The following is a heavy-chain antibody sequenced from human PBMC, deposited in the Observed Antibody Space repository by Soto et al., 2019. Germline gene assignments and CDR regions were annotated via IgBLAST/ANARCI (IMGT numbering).Heavy chain of an antibody. D-gene: IGHD6-6*01. J-gene: IGHJ4*02. CDR2: IYYSGST. CDR3: ARHRPIAARRFAPGYFDY. Sequence: ESLSLTCTVSGGSISSSSYYWGWIRQPPGKGLEWIGSIYYSGSTYYNPSLKSRVTISVDTSKNQFSLKLSSVTAADTAVYYCARHRPIAARRFAPGYFDYWGQGTLVTVSS. V-gene: IGHV4-39*01. CDR1: GGSISSSSYY.